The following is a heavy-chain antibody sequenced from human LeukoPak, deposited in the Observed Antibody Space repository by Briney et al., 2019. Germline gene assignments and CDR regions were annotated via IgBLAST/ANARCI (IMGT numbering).Heavy chain of an antibody. CDR2: INHSGST. CDR1: GGSFSGYY. D-gene: IGHD3-22*01. Sequence: KPSETLSLTCAVYGGSFSGYYWSWIRQPPGKGLEWIGEINHSGSTNYNPSLKSRVTISVDTSKNQFSLKLSSVTAADTAVYYRARGIYYDSSGPDYWGQGTLVTVSS. CDR3: ARGIYYDSSGPDY. J-gene: IGHJ4*02. V-gene: IGHV4-34*01.